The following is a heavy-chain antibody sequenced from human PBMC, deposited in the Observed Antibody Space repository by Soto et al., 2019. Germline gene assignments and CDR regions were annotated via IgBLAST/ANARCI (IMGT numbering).Heavy chain of an antibody. CDR2: IYPGDSDT. V-gene: IGHV5-51*01. CDR1: GYSFTSYW. J-gene: IGHJ5*02. Sequence: GESLKISCKGSGYSFTSYWIGWVRQMPGKGLEWMGIIYPGDSDTRHSPSFQGQVTISADKSISTAYLQWSSLKASDTAMYYCARHISEWQQLGGRFDPWGQGTLVTVSS. CDR3: ARHISEWQQLGGRFDP. D-gene: IGHD6-13*01.